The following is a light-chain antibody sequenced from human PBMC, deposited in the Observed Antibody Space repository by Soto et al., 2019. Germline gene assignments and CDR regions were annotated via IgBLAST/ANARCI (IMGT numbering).Light chain of an antibody. J-gene: IGKJ1*01. CDR1: QSVTNNF. V-gene: IGKV3-20*01. Sequence: EIVLTQSPGTLSLSPGERATLSCRASQSVTNNFLAWYQQKPGQAPRLLIFDGSFRASDIPARFSGSGSGTDFTLAISRLEPEDFAVYYCQQYGGLPWTFGQGTKVDI. CDR3: QQYGGLPWT. CDR2: DGS.